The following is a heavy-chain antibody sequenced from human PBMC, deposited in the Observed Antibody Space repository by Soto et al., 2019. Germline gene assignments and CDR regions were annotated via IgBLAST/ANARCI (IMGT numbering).Heavy chain of an antibody. J-gene: IGHJ5*02. CDR3: ARGLRRVGSGWYSGWFDP. CDR2: MNPNSGNT. V-gene: IGHV1-8*01. CDR1: GYTFTSYD. Sequence: QVQPVQSGAEVKKPGASVKVSCKASGYTFTSYDINWVRQATGQGLEWMGWMNPNSGNTGYAQKFQGRVTMTRNTSISTAYMELSSLRSEDTAVYYCARGLRRVGSGWYSGWFDPWGQGTLVTVSS. D-gene: IGHD6-19*01.